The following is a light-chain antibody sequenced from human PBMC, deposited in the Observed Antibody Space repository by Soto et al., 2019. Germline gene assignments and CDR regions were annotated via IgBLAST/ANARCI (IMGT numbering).Light chain of an antibody. J-gene: IGLJ1*01. CDR2: RDK. V-gene: IGLV3-9*01. Sequence: SYELTQPLSVSVALGQTARITCGGNNIGSKNVHWYQQKPGQAPVLVIYRDKKRPSGIPERFSGSNSGNTATLTISRAQGGDEADYCCQVWDSSNYVFGTGTKLTVL. CDR1: NIGSKN. CDR3: QVWDSSNYV.